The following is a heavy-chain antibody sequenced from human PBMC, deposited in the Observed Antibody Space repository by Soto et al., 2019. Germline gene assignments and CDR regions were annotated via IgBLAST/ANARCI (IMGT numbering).Heavy chain of an antibody. V-gene: IGHV4-39*01. CDR3: ARYSGESSFDY. Sequence: PSETLSLTCTVSGGSISSSSYYWGWIRQPPGKGLEWIGSIYYSGSTYYNPSLKSRVTISVDTSKNQFSLKLSSVTAADTAVYYCARYSGESSFDYWGQGTLVTVSS. J-gene: IGHJ4*02. CDR1: GGSISSSSYY. CDR2: IYYSGST. D-gene: IGHD3-10*01.